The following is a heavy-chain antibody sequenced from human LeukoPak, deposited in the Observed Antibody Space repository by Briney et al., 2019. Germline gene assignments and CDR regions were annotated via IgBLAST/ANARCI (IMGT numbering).Heavy chain of an antibody. Sequence: PGGSLRLSCAASGFTFSSYGMHWVRQAQGKGLEWVAFIRYDGSNKYYADSVKGRFTVSRDNSKNTLYLQMNSLRAEDTAVYYCAKDQGVTVTTGYNYWGQGTLATVSS. CDR2: IRYDGSNK. CDR1: GFTFSSYG. J-gene: IGHJ4*02. D-gene: IGHD4-17*01. CDR3: AKDQGVTVTTGYNY. V-gene: IGHV3-30*02.